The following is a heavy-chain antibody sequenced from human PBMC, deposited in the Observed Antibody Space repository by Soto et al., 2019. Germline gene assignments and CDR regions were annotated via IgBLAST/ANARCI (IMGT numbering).Heavy chain of an antibody. CDR3: ARDVNKGHWFDP. J-gene: IGHJ5*02. CDR1: GGSISSGGYC. CDR2: IYDSGST. V-gene: IGHV4-31*03. Sequence: SETLSFTCTVSGGSISSGGYCWSWIREHPGKGLEWIGYIYDSGSTYYNPSLKSRVTISVDTSKNQFSLRLSSVTAADTAVYYCARDVNKGHWFDPWGQGTLVTVSS.